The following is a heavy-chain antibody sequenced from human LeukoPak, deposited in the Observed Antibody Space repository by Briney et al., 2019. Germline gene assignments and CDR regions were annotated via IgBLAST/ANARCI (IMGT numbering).Heavy chain of an antibody. V-gene: IGHV3-30*18. J-gene: IGHJ3*02. CDR3: AKERLIAVAGPGDHAFDI. D-gene: IGHD6-19*01. CDR2: ISNDGSKK. CDR1: GFTFSSYG. Sequence: GGSLRLSCAASGFTFSSYGMHWVRQAPGKGLEWVAVISNDGSKKYYADSVKGRFTISRDNSKKTLYLQMNSLRAEDTAVYYCAKERLIAVAGPGDHAFDIWGQGTMVTASP.